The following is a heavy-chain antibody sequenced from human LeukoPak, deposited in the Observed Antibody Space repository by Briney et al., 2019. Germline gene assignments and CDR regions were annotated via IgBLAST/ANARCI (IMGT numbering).Heavy chain of an antibody. V-gene: IGHV4-61*05. J-gene: IGHJ5*02. Sequence: SETLSLTCTVSGGSISSSSYYWGWIRQPPGKGLEWIGYIYYSGSTNYNPSLKSRVTISVDTSKNQFSLKLSSVTAADTAVYYCARGRVYNWFDPWGQGTLVTVSS. D-gene: IGHD2-8*01. CDR3: ARGRVYNWFDP. CDR1: GGSISSSSYY. CDR2: IYYSGST.